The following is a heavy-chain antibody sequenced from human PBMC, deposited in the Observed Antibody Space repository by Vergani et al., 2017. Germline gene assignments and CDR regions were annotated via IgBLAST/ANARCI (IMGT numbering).Heavy chain of an antibody. Sequence: QVTLKESGPVLVKPTETLTLTCTVSGFSLSNARMGVSWIRQPPGKALEWLAHIFSNDEKSYSTSLKSRLTISKDTSKSQVVLTMTNMEPVDTATYYCARIRGYYYGMDVWGQGTTVTVSS. CDR1: GFSLSNARMG. CDR2: IFSNDEK. J-gene: IGHJ6*02. CDR3: ARIRGYYYGMDV. V-gene: IGHV2-26*01.